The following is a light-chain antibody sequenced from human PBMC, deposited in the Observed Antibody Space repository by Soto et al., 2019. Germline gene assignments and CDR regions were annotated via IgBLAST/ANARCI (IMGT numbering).Light chain of an antibody. CDR2: GAS. V-gene: IGKV3-20*01. CDR1: QRVSSSY. J-gene: IGKJ1*01. CDR3: QQYDNSPQT. Sequence: EIVLTQSPGTLSLSPGERATLSCRASQRVSSSYLAWYQQKPGQAPRLLIYGASSRATGIPDRFSGSGSGTDFTLTISKLEPEDFAVYYCQQYDNSPQTFGQGTKVEIK.